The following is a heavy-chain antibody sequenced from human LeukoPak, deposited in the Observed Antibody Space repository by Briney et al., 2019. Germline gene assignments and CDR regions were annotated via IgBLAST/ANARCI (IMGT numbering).Heavy chain of an antibody. V-gene: IGHV3-7*03. Sequence: PGGSLRLSCAASGFTFSGYWMSWVRQSPGKGPEWVANIKQDGSEKYYVESVKGRFTVSRDNAKNSLYLQMNSLRAEDTAVYYCARVGRVLLWFGELLDYMDVWGKGTTVTISS. J-gene: IGHJ6*03. CDR1: GFTFSGYW. CDR3: ARVGRVLLWFGELLDYMDV. D-gene: IGHD3-10*01. CDR2: IKQDGSEK.